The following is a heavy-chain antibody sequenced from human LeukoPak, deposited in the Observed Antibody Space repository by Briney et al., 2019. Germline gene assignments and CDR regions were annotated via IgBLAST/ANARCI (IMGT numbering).Heavy chain of an antibody. J-gene: IGHJ4*02. CDR3: AKASAMIVVVSKHFDY. Sequence: GGSLRLSCAVSGFTVSSYWMSWLRQAPGKGLEWVANIKQDGSEKYYVDSVKGRFTISRDNAKNSLYLQMNSLRAEDTAVYYCAKASAMIVVVSKHFDYWGQRTLVTVSS. CDR2: IKQDGSEK. D-gene: IGHD3-22*01. CDR1: GFTVSSYW. V-gene: IGHV3-7*03.